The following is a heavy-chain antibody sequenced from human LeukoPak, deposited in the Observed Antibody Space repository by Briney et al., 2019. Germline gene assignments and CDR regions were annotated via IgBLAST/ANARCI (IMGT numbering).Heavy chain of an antibody. CDR3: TTSLTYYYDSSGYPFDY. V-gene: IGHV3-15*01. J-gene: IGHJ4*02. D-gene: IGHD3-22*01. CDR2: IKGKTDGGTT. Sequence: GGSLRLSCAASGFTFSNAWMSWVRQAPGKGLEWVGRIKGKTDGGTTDYAAPVKGRFTISRDDSKNTLYLQMNSLKTEDTAVYYCTTSLTYYYDSSGYPFDYWGQGTLVTVSS. CDR1: GFTFSNAW.